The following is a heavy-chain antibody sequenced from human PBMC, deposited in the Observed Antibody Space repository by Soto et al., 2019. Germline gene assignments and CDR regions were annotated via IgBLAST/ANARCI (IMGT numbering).Heavy chain of an antibody. CDR1: GYTFTSYE. CDR3: ARGELLWFGELLR. CDR2: MNPNSGDT. J-gene: IGHJ4*02. D-gene: IGHD3-10*01. V-gene: IGHV1-8*01. Sequence: QVQLVQSGAEVKKPGASVKVSCKASGYTFTSYEINWVRQATGQGLEWMGCMNPNSGDTGYAQKFQGRVTMTRNTSISTAYMELSSLRSEGTAVYYCARGELLWFGELLRWGQGTLVTVSS.